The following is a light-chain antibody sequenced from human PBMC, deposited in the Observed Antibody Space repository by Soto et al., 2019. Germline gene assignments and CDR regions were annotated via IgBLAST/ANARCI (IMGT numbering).Light chain of an antibody. CDR2: DVS. V-gene: IGLV2-14*01. CDR1: SSDVGGYNY. CDR3: SSYTSSSTVV. Sequence: QLVLTQPASVSGSPGQSITISCTGTSSDVGGYNYVSWYQQHPGKAPKLMIYDVSNRPSGVSNRFSGSKSGNTASLTISGLQAEDEADYYCSSYTSSSTVVFGGGTKRTGL. J-gene: IGLJ2*01.